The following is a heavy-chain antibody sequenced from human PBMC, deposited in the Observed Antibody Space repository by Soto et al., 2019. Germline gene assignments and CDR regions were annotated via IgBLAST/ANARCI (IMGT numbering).Heavy chain of an antibody. J-gene: IGHJ3*02. V-gene: IGHV3-21*01. Sequence: EVQLVESGGGLVKPGGSLRLSCAASGFTFSSYSMNWVRQAPGKGLEWVSSISSSSSYIYYADSVKGRFTISRDNAKNSLYLQMNSLRAEDTAVYYCARVAHYYDSSGYEGAFDIWDQGTMVTVSS. CDR3: ARVAHYYDSSGYEGAFDI. CDR2: ISSSSSYI. CDR1: GFTFSSYS. D-gene: IGHD3-22*01.